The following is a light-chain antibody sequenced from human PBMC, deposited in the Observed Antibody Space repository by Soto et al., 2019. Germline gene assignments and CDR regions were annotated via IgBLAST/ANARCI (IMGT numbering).Light chain of an antibody. CDR1: SSDVGAYIF. Sequence: QSALTQTPSASGSPGQSVTISCTGTSSDVGAYIFVSWYQQHPGKAPKLLIYDVNRRPPGVPDRFFGSKSGNPASLTVSGLQAEDEADYYCVSFAGGTYVFGTGTKVTVL. V-gene: IGLV2-8*01. CDR2: DVN. J-gene: IGLJ1*01. CDR3: VSFAGGTYV.